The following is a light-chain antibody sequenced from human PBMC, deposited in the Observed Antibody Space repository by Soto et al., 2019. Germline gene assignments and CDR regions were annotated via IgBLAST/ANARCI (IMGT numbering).Light chain of an antibody. CDR3: SSHTSSATVI. J-gene: IGLJ2*01. CDR2: NVS. CDR1: SSDIGTYNS. V-gene: IGLV2-14*01. Sequence: QSALTQPASVSGSPGQSITISCTGTSSDIGTYNSVSWYQQHSGKAPKLMIYNVSNRPSGVSNRFSGSKSGNTASLTISGLQAEDEGDYHCSSHTSSATVIFGGGTQLTVL.